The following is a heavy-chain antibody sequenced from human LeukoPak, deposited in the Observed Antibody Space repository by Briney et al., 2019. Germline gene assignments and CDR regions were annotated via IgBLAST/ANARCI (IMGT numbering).Heavy chain of an antibody. D-gene: IGHD6-6*01. J-gene: IGHJ6*03. CDR1: GGSFSGYY. CDR2: INHSGST. Sequence: SETLSLTCAVYGGSFSGYYWSWIRQPPGKGLEYIGEINHSGSTKYNPSLKSRVTISVDTSKNQFSLRLSSVTAADTAVYYCARDWGVSARPGYMDVWGKGTTVTVSS. CDR3: ARDWGVSARPGYMDV. V-gene: IGHV4-34*01.